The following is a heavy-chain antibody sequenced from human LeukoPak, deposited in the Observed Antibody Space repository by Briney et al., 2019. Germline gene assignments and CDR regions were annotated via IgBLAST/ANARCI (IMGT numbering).Heavy chain of an antibody. CDR2: IYPGDSDT. D-gene: IGHD1-26*01. CDR3: ARQGYSGSYPYGE. Sequence: PGESLKISCKGSGYSFTSYWIGRVRHMPGKGLECMGIIYPGDSDTRYSTSFQGQVTISADKSISTAYLQWSSLKASDTAMYYCARQGYSGSYPYGEWGQGTLVTVSS. CDR1: GYSFTSYW. J-gene: IGHJ4*02. V-gene: IGHV5-51*01.